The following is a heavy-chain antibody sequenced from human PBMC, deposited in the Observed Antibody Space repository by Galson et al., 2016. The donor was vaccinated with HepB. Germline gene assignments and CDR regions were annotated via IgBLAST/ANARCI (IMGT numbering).Heavy chain of an antibody. V-gene: IGHV3-30*04. Sequence: SLRLSCAASGFTFSTYAMHWVRQAPGKGLEWVALISYDGSSNYYADPVKGRFTISRDNSKNTLYLQMNSLRAEDTAVYYCARDIGDCSSGTCYSDYLDYWGQGTLVAVSS. CDR3: ARDIGDCSSGTCYSDYLDY. CDR1: GFTFSTYA. CDR2: ISYDGSSN. J-gene: IGHJ4*02. D-gene: IGHD2-15*01.